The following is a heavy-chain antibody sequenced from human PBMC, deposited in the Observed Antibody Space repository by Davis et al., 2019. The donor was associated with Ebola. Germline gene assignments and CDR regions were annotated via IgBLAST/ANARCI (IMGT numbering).Heavy chain of an antibody. D-gene: IGHD6-19*01. Sequence: SETLSLTCAVYGGSFSDYYWTWIRQSPGKGLEWIGEINHSGSTNYNPSLKSRVTISVDTSKNQFTLKLSSVTAADTAVYYCAKVRSSGWFYSYGLDVWGKGTTVTVSS. CDR3: AKVRSSGWFYSYGLDV. CDR1: GGSFSDYY. CDR2: INHSGST. V-gene: IGHV4-34*01. J-gene: IGHJ6*04.